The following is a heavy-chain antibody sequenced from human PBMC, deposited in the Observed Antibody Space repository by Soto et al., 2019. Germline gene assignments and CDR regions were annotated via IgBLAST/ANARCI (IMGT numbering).Heavy chain of an antibody. J-gene: IGHJ6*02. CDR2: IYPGDSDT. D-gene: IGHD2-15*01. Sequence: GESLKSSCKGSGYSFTSYWIGWVRQMPGKGLEWMGIIYPGDSDTRYSPSFQGQVTISADKSISTAYLQWSSLKASDTAMYYCARAGYCSGGSCYSYGHYYYGMDVWGQGTTVTVS. V-gene: IGHV5-51*01. CDR1: GYSFTSYW. CDR3: ARAGYCSGGSCYSYGHYYYGMDV.